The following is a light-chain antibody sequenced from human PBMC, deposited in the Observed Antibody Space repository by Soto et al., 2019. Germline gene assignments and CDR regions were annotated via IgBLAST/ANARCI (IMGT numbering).Light chain of an antibody. J-gene: IGLJ2*01. CDR2: EVS. CDR1: SSDVGGYNY. Sequence: QSVLTQPPSASGSPGQSVTISCIGTSSDVGGYNYVSWYQQHPGKAPKLMIYEVSKRPSGVPDGFSGSKSGNTASLTVSGLQAEDEADYYCSSYAASNNLGVFGGGTKLTVL. V-gene: IGLV2-8*01. CDR3: SSYAASNNLGV.